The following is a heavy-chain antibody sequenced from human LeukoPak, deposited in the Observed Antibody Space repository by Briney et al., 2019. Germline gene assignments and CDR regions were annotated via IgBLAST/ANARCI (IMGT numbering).Heavy chain of an antibody. CDR3: ARGGSFFAY. CDR1: GFTFSGYD. V-gene: IGHV3-48*03. Sequence: LGGSLRLSCAASGFTFSGYDMNWVRQAPGKGLEWVSYISSSGTTIYYADSVRGRLTISRDNAKNSLYLQMNSLSAEDTAVYYCARGGSFFAYWGQGTLVTVSS. J-gene: IGHJ4*02. D-gene: IGHD1-26*01. CDR2: ISSSGTTI.